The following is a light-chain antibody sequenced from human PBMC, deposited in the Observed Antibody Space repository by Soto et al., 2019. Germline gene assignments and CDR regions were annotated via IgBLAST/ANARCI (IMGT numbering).Light chain of an antibody. CDR1: QSVSTY. CDR2: DAS. J-gene: IGKJ1*01. V-gene: IGKV3-11*01. Sequence: EIVLTQSPATLSLSPGERATLSCRASQSVSTYLGWYQQKPGQAPRLLIYDASNRATGIPGRFSCSGSGTDFSLTISSLEPEDFAVYYCQHRRNWPWTFGQGTKVEVK. CDR3: QHRRNWPWT.